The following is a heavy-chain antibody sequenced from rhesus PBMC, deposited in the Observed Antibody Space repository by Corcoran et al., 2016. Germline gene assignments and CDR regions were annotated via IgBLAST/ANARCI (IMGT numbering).Heavy chain of an antibody. D-gene: IGHD3-16*01. CDR3: AGYSGSYYNYGLDS. CDR2: ISIGGGST. CDR1: GFTFSSYG. V-gene: IGHV3S5*01. Sequence: EVQLVESGGGLVQPGGSLRLSCAASGFTFSSYGMSWVRQAPGKGLELVSYISIGGGSTYYADSVKGRFTISRDNSKNTLSLQMNSLRAEDTAVYYCAGYSGSYYNYGLDSWGQGVVVTVSS. J-gene: IGHJ6*01.